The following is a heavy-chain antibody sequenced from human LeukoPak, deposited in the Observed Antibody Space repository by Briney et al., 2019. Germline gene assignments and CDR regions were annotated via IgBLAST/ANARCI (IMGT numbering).Heavy chain of an antibody. CDR2: ISNTGSDT. D-gene: IGHD3-10*01. Sequence: GGSLRLSCAASGFIFSNYALMWLRQSPGKGLEWVSTISNTGSDTYYADSVKGRFTISRDNSENTLYLTMSNLTAEDTAIHYCAKVPYSDYGSGRPPFMDVWGQGTTVAVSS. V-gene: IGHV3-23*01. CDR1: GFIFSNYA. J-gene: IGHJ6*02. CDR3: AKVPYSDYGSGRPPFMDV.